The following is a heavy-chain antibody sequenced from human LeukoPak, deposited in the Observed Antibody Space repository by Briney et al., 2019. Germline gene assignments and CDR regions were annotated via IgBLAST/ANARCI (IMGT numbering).Heavy chain of an antibody. CDR1: VFTFSSYI. Sequence: GGSLRLSCSTYVFTFSSYIMTSVRQAPGKVLELLSSISTSSSYIYYADSVKRRFTISRDNAKNSLYLQMNSLRAEAAAVYYCAKSGLARFDYWGQGTLVTVSS. J-gene: IGHJ4*02. D-gene: IGHD2-15*01. CDR3: AKSGLARFDY. CDR2: ISTSSSYI. V-gene: IGHV3-21*04.